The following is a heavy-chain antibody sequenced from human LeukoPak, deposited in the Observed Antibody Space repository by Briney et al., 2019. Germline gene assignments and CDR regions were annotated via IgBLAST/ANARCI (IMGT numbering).Heavy chain of an antibody. V-gene: IGHV4-59*01. J-gene: IGHJ4*02. CDR3: ARVSGYCSGGSCYFLTHALDC. D-gene: IGHD2-15*01. CDR2: IYYSGST. CDR1: GGSISSYY. Sequence: SETLSLTCTVSGGSISSYYWSWIRQPPGKGLEWIGYIYYSGSTNYNPSLKSRVTISVDTSKNQFSLKLSSVTAADTAVYYCARVSGYCSGGSCYFLTHALDCWGQGTLVTVSS.